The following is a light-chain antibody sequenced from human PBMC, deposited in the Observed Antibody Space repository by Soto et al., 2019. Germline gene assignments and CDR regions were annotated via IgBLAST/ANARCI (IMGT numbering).Light chain of an antibody. Sequence: EIVLTQSPGTLSLSPGQRATLSCRASQSVSSSSLAWYQQRPGQAPRLLIYGASRRATGILDRFSGSGSGTDFTLTISRLEPEDFAVYYCQHYGASPKYTFGQGTKLEIK. CDR2: GAS. V-gene: IGKV3-20*01. J-gene: IGKJ2*01. CDR1: QSVSSSS. CDR3: QHYGASPKYT.